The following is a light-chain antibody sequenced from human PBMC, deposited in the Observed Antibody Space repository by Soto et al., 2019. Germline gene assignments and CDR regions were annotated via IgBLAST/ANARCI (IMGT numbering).Light chain of an antibody. Sequence: QSALTRPASVSGSPGQSITISCTGTSSDVGGYNYDSWYQQHPGKAPKLMIYDVSNRPSGVSNRFSGSKSGNTASLTISGLQAEDDADYYCSSYTSSSFYVFGNGTTVTVL. V-gene: IGLV2-14*01. CDR2: DVS. CDR1: SSDVGGYNY. J-gene: IGLJ1*01. CDR3: SSYTSSSFYV.